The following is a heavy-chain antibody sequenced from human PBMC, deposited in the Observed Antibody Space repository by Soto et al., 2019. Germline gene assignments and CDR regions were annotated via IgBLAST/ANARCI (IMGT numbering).Heavy chain of an antibody. Sequence: SEPLSLTCTVSGCSIYRSGYYWVWIRQPPGRGLEWIGNIDYNGVTYSNPSLKSRVTISRDTSKNRFSLKLTSVTAADTALYYCGKVLVGATGHTDSDSWGPGTLVTVSS. CDR3: GKVLVGATGHTDSDS. CDR1: GCSIYRSGYY. V-gene: IGHV4-39*01. CDR2: IDYNGVT. J-gene: IGHJ4*02. D-gene: IGHD2-15*01.